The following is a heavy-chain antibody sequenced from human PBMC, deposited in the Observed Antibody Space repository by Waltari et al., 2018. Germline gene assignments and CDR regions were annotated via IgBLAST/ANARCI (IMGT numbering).Heavy chain of an antibody. D-gene: IGHD4-4*01. J-gene: IGHJ4*02. CDR2: IYTSGST. V-gene: IGHV4-61*02. CDR1: GGSISSGSYY. Sequence: QVQLQESGPGLVKPSQTLSLTCTVSGGSISSGSYYGSWIRQPAGKGLEWIGRIYTSGSTNYNPSLKSRVTISVDTSKNQFSLKLSSVTAADTAVYYCARAVRDSGLDYWGQGTLVTVSS. CDR3: ARAVRDSGLDY.